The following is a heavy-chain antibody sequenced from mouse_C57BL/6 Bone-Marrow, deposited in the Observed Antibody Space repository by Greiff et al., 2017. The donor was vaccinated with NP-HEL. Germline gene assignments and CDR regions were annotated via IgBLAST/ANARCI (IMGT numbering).Heavy chain of an antibody. J-gene: IGHJ4*01. CDR3: ASTPFITTVVAPYAMDY. V-gene: IGHV14-2*01. CDR2: IDPEDGET. CDR1: GFNIKDYY. D-gene: IGHD1-1*01. Sequence: EVQLQESGAELVKPGASVKLSCTASGFNIKDYYMHWVKQRTEQGLEWIGRIDPEDGETKYAPKFQGKATITADTSSNTAYLQLSSLTSEDTAVYYGASTPFITTVVAPYAMDYWGQGTSVTVSS.